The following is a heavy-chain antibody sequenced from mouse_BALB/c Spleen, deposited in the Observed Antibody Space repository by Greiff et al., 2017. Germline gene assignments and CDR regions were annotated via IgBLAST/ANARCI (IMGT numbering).Heavy chain of an antibody. D-gene: IGHD1-2*01. CDR1: GFTFSSYT. J-gene: IGHJ2*01. CDR3: ARFTTAEYYFDY. V-gene: IGHV5-12-2*01. CDR2: ISNGGGST. Sequence: EVQRVESGGGLVQPGGSLKLSCAASGFTFSSYTMSWVRQTPEKRLEWVAYISNGGGSTYYPDTVKGRFTISRDNAKNTLYLQMSSLKSEDTAMYYCARFTTAEYYFDYWGQGTTLTVSS.